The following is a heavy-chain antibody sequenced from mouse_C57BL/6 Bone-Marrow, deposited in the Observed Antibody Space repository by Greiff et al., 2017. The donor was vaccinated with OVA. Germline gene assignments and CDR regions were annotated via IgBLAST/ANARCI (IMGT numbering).Heavy chain of an antibody. Sequence: VQLQQSGPELVKPGASVKLSCKASGYTFTSYDINWVKQRPGPGLEWIGWIYPRDGSAKYNEKFKGKATLTVDTSSSTAYMELHSLTSEDSAVYFCAGYYGSSLYWYFDVWGTGTTVTVAS. D-gene: IGHD1-1*01. V-gene: IGHV1-85*01. J-gene: IGHJ1*03. CDR3: AGYYGSSLYWYFDV. CDR2: IYPRDGSA. CDR1: GYTFTSYD.